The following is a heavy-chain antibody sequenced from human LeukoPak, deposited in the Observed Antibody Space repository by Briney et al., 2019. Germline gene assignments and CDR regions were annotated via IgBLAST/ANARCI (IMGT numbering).Heavy chain of an antibody. CDR2: INPSGGST. Sequence: GASVKVSCKASGYTFTSYYMHWVRQAPGQGLVWMGIINPSGGSTSYAQKFQGRVTMTRDTSTSTVYMELSSLRSEDTAVYYCARVVDSSSWSSRWFDPWGQGTLVTVSS. CDR3: ARVVDSSSWSSRWFDP. V-gene: IGHV1-46*01. CDR1: GYTFTSYY. D-gene: IGHD6-13*01. J-gene: IGHJ5*02.